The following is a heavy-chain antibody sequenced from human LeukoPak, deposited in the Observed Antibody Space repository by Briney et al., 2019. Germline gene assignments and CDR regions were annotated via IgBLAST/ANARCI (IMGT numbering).Heavy chain of an antibody. J-gene: IGHJ4*02. D-gene: IGHD2-2*01. CDR2: IDPRESDT. V-gene: IGHV5-51*01. CDR1: GYSFRSYW. Sequence: GXSLQISCKGSGYSFRSYWIGWVGQLPGKGLEWMGIIDPRESDTRYSPPFRGQVTISAAKSINTAYLQWSSLKASDTAIYYCARRQYQLNKPPFDYWGQGTQVTVSS. CDR3: ARRQYQLNKPPFDY.